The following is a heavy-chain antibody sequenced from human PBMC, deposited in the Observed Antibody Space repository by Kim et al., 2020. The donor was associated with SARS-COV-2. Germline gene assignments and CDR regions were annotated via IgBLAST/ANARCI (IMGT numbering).Heavy chain of an antibody. CDR3: ARGKHGYNSPSFYYYGMDV. D-gene: IGHD5-12*01. V-gene: IGHV3-11*01. CDR2: ISSSGSTI. CDR1: GFTFSDYY. Sequence: GGSLRLSCAASGFTFSDYYMSWIRQAPGKGLEWVSYISSSGSTIYYADSVKGRFTISRDNAKNSLYLQMNSLRAEDTAVYYCARGKHGYNSPSFYYYGMDVWGQGTTVTVSS. J-gene: IGHJ6*02.